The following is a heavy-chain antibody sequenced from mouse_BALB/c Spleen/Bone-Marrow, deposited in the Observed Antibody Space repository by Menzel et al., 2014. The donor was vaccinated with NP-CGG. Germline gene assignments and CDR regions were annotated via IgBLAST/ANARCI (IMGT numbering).Heavy chain of an antibody. V-gene: IGHV1S81*02. J-gene: IGHJ2*01. Sequence: VQLQQSGAELVKPGASVKLSCKASGYTFTSYWMHWVKQRPGQGLEWIGEINPSNGRTNYNEKFKSKATLTVDKSSSTAYMQLSSLTSEDSAVYYCARDWDEAYYFYYWGQGTTLTVSS. CDR3: ARDWDEAYYFYY. CDR2: INPSNGRT. CDR1: GYTFTSYW. D-gene: IGHD4-1*01.